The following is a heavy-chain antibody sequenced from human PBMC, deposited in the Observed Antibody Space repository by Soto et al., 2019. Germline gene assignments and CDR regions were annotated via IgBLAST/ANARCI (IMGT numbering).Heavy chain of an antibody. Sequence: ASVKVSCKASGYTFTSYYMHWVRQAPGQGLEWMGWISGYNGNTHYEEKVQDRIKMTTDTSTSTTYLELRSLRSDDTAVYFCARDPGFGFGYSYAFAMDVWGQGTTVTVSS. D-gene: IGHD5-18*01. CDR3: ARDPGFGFGYSYAFAMDV. CDR1: GYTFTSYY. J-gene: IGHJ6*02. CDR2: ISGYNGNT. V-gene: IGHV1-18*04.